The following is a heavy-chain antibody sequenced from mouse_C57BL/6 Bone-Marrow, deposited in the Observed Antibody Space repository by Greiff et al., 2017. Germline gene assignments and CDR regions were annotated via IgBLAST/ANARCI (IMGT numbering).Heavy chain of an antibody. CDR2: IYPGSGNT. D-gene: IGHD1-1*01. Sequence: VQLQQSGAELVRPGASVKLSCKASGYTFTDYYINWVKQRPGQGLEWIARIYPGSGNTYYNEKFKGKATLTAEKSSSTAYMQLSSLTSEDSAVYFCAGLLRDYYAMDYWGQGTSVTVSS. CDR1: GYTFTDYY. V-gene: IGHV1-76*01. CDR3: AGLLRDYYAMDY. J-gene: IGHJ4*01.